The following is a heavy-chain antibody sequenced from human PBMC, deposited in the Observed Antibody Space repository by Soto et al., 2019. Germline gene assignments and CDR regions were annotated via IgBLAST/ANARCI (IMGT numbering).Heavy chain of an antibody. D-gene: IGHD3-10*01. V-gene: IGHV4-59*01. J-gene: IGHJ6*02. CDR3: ARSLNSGTSGYGMDV. Sequence: SQTLSLTCTVSGGSISSYYWSWIRQPPGKGLEWIVYLYYSGSTNYNPSLKSRVTISVDTSKNQFSLKLSSVTAADTAVYYCARSLNSGTSGYGMDVWGQGTTVTVSS. CDR2: LYYSGST. CDR1: GGSISSYY.